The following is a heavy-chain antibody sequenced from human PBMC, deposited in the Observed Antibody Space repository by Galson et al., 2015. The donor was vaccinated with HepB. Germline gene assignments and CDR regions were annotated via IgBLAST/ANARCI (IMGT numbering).Heavy chain of an antibody. V-gene: IGHV3-9*01. CDR3: ARPGGGWYETCYFDY. J-gene: IGHJ4*02. CDR2: ISWNSGSI. D-gene: IGHD6-19*01. Sequence: SLRLSCAASGFTFDDYAMHWVRQAPGKGLEWVSGISWNSGSIGYADSVKGRFTISRDNAKNSLYLQMNSLRAEDTALYYCARPGGGWYETCYFDYWGQGTLVTVSS. CDR1: GFTFDDYA.